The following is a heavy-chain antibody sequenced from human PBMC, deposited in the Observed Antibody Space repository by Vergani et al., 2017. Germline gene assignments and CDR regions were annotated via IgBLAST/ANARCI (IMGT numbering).Heavy chain of an antibody. J-gene: IGHJ4*02. V-gene: IGHV4-59*01. Sequence: QVQLQESGPGLVKPSETLSLTCTVSRGSISSYYLSWIRQPPGKGLEWIGYIYYSGSTNYNPSRKSRVTISVDTSKNQFSLKLSSGTAADTAVYYCARGGPIAAAALDWGQGTLVTVSS. D-gene: IGHD6-13*01. CDR1: RGSISSYY. CDR3: ARGGPIAAAALD. CDR2: IYYSGST.